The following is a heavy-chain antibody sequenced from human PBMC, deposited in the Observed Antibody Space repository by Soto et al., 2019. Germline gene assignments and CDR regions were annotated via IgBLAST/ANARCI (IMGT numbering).Heavy chain of an antibody. CDR3: ARDLNWAFDH. CDR2: ITGSGTTT. CDR1: GFPFSSNS. Sequence: VGSLRLSCAASGFPFSSNSVNWVRQAPGKGLEWVSYITGSGTTTRYADSVKGRFTLSRDNAKNSLFLDMNSLTDEDTAVYYCARDLNWAFDHWGRGTLVTVSS. V-gene: IGHV3-48*02. J-gene: IGHJ5*02. D-gene: IGHD1-1*01.